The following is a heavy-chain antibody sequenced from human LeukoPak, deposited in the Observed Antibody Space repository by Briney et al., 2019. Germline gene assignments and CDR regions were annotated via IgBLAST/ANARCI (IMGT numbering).Heavy chain of an antibody. CDR2: MNLNSGNT. CDR1: GYTFTSYG. D-gene: IGHD2-2*01. V-gene: IGHV1-8*03. CDR3: ARLGSGTDFDY. J-gene: IGHJ4*02. Sequence: GASVKVSCKASGYTFTSYGINWVRQATGQGPEWMGWMNLNSGNTGSAQKFQGRVSITRNTSISTAYMELSSLRSEDTAVYYCARLGSGTDFDYWGQGTLVTVSS.